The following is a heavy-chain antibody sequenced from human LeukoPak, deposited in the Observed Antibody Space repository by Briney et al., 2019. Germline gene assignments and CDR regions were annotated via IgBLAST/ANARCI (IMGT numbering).Heavy chain of an antibody. CDR3: AREYCTTNNCYNWGLGY. Sequence: GGSLRLSCAASGFTFSSYSMNWVRQAPGKGLEWVSSITSSSGYKYYADSVKGRFTISRDNAKKSLYLQMNSLRAEDTAVYYCAREYCTTNNCYNWGLGYWGQGTLVTVSS. V-gene: IGHV3-21*01. CDR2: ITSSSGYK. CDR1: GFTFSSYS. D-gene: IGHD2-2*02. J-gene: IGHJ4*02.